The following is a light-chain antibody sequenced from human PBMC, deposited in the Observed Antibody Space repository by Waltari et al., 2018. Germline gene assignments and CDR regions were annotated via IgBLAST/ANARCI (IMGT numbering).Light chain of an antibody. CDR3: SSYTYGGPWV. Sequence: SALTQPASVSASPGQSIPISCPGSSSDVGSYDLVAWYPQPPRKAPHLLMYEVDKRPSGVSYRFSGSKSGNAASLTISGLQAEDEAHYFCSSYTYGGPWVFGGGTLLTVL. CDR2: EVD. CDR1: SSDVGSYDL. J-gene: IGLJ2*01. V-gene: IGLV2-23*02.